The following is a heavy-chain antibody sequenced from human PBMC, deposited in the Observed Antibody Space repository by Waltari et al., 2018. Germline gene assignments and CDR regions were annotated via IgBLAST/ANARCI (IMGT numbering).Heavy chain of an antibody. CDR1: GGSISSYY. V-gene: IGHV4-4*08. CDR2: LSASGSRT. CDR3: AMSLTVLVRADH. D-gene: IGHD1-26*01. J-gene: IGHJ4*02. Sequence: QVQLQESGPGLVKPSETLSLTCTVSGGSISSYYWSWIRQPPGKGLEWVAGLSASGSRTFYAASVKGRFTISRDNSNNTLYAQMTSLTPEDTATYYCAMSLTVLVRADHWGQGTLVAVSS.